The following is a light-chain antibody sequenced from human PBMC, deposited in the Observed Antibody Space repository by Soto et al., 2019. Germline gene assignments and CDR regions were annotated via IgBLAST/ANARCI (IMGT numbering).Light chain of an antibody. J-gene: IGKJ5*01. V-gene: IGKV1-5*03. Sequence: DIQMTQSPSTLSGSVGDRVTITWRASQTISSWLAWYQQKPGKAPKLLIYKASTLKSGVPSRFSGSGSGTEFTLSISSLQADDFASYYCQHYMSYPWTFGRGTRLEIK. CDR3: QHYMSYPWT. CDR2: KAS. CDR1: QTISSW.